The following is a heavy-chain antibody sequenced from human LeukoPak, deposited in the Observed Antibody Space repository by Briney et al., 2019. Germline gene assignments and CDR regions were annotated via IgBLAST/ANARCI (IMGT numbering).Heavy chain of an antibody. CDR2: IGARGDVT. J-gene: IGHJ4*02. Sequence: GGSLRLSCTVSGFAFSGYAMSWVRQAPGKGPEWVSSIGARGDVTYSADSVKGRYTISRDNSKRTLFLQMNSLRAEDTAVYYCAKVHYTASFPGSFPGRNYFDSWGQGSLVTVSS. CDR3: AKVHYTASFPGSFPGRNYFDS. D-gene: IGHD1-26*01. V-gene: IGHV3-23*01. CDR1: GFAFSGYA.